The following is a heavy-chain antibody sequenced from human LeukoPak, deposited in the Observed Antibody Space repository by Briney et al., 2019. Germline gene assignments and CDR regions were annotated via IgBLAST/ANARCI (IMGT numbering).Heavy chain of an antibody. J-gene: IGHJ3*02. Sequence: SGTLSLTCAVSGGSISSSNWWSWVRQPPGKGLEWIGEIYHSGSTNYNPSLKSRVTISVDKSMNQFSLKLSSVTAADTAVYYCARGRNYYGSGSYYGAMYAFDIWGQGTMVTVSS. CDR1: GGSISSSNW. D-gene: IGHD3-10*01. V-gene: IGHV4-4*02. CDR3: ARGRNYYGSGSYYGAMYAFDI. CDR2: IYHSGST.